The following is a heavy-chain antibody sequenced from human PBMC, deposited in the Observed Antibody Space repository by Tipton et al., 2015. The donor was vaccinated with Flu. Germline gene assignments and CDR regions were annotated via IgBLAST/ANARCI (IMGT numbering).Heavy chain of an antibody. V-gene: IGHV3-7*01. CDR3: ARDSKWLAGSSPLY. D-gene: IGHD6-19*01. J-gene: IGHJ4*02. Sequence: SLRLSCAASGFTFSSYWMSWVRQAPGKGLEWVANIKQDGSDKYYVDSVKGRFTISRDNAKNSLYLQMNSLRAEDTAVYYCARDSKWLAGSSPLYWGQGTLVTVSS. CDR2: IKQDGSDK. CDR1: GFTFSSYW.